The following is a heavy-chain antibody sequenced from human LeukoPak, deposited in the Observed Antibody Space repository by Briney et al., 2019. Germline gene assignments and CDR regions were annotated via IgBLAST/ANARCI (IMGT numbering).Heavy chain of an antibody. CDR2: IYSSGST. Sequence: TSETLSLTCTVSGGSISSYYWSWIRQPAGKGLEWIGRIYSSGSTNYSPSLKSRVTMSVDTSKNQFSLKLSSVTAADTAVYYCARDVVVPATANYYHYYYYMDVWGKGTAVTVSS. D-gene: IGHD2-2*01. CDR3: ARDVVVPATANYYHYYYYMDV. CDR1: GGSISSYY. J-gene: IGHJ6*03. V-gene: IGHV4-4*07.